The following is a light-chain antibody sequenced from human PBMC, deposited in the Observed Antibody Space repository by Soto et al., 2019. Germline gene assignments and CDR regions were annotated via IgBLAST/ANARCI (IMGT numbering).Light chain of an antibody. CDR1: SSDVGGYNY. CDR2: DVS. J-gene: IGLJ2*01. CDR3: SSYTITSTVV. V-gene: IGLV2-14*03. Sequence: QSALTQPASVSGSPGQSITISCTGTSSDVGGYNYVSWYQHHPGKAPKLMIYDVSNRPSGVSNRFSGSKSDNTASLTISGLQAEDESDYYCSSYTITSTVVFGGGTKLTVL.